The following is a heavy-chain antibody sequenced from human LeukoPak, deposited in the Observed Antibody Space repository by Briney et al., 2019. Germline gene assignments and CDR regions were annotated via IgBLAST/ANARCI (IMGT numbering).Heavy chain of an antibody. D-gene: IGHD5-12*01. J-gene: IGHJ4*02. V-gene: IGHV3-74*01. Sequence: GGSLRLSCAASGFTFGHHWMHWVRQVPGRGLVWVSRISGGGSTTNYADSGKGQFTISRDNPTHSLSLQMNRLRAEDTAVYYCARVTSYECSLYYSAYWGQGTLVTVSS. CDR1: GFTFGHHW. CDR2: ISGGGSTT. CDR3: ARVTSYECSLYYSAY.